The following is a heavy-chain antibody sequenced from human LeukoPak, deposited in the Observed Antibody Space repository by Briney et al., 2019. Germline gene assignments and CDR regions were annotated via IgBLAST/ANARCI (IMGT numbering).Heavy chain of an antibody. CDR1: GGSFSGYY. D-gene: IGHD3-10*01. CDR3: ARPYHYDSGSRGTAFDI. J-gene: IGHJ3*02. V-gene: IGHV4-34*01. Sequence: SETLSLTCAVYGGSFSGYYWSWIRQPPGKGLEWIGEINHSGSTNYNPSLKSRVTISVDTSKNQFSLKLSSVTAADTATYYCARPYHYDSGSRGTAFDIWGQGTMVTVSS. CDR2: INHSGST.